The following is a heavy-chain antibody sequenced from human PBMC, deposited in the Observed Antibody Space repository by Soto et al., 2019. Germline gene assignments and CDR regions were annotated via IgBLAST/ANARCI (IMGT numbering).Heavy chain of an antibody. J-gene: IGHJ6*02. CDR2: IYYSGST. CDR3: ARGYCISTSCYRGGYYYGMDV. V-gene: IGHV4-59*08. D-gene: IGHD2-2*02. Sequence: PSETLTLTCTVSGGSISSYYWSWIRQPPGKGLERIGNIYYSGSTYYNPSLKSRVTISVDTSKNQFSLKLSSVTAADTVVYYCARGYCISTSCYRGGYYYGMDVWDQGTTVT. CDR1: GGSISSYY.